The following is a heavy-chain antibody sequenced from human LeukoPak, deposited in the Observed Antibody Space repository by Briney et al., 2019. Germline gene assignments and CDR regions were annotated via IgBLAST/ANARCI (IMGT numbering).Heavy chain of an antibody. CDR2: IYYNGNT. V-gene: IGHV4-59*01. J-gene: IGHJ4*02. CDR1: GGSISSYY. CDR3: ARAFAVYYFDY. D-gene: IGHD3-3*01. Sequence: SETLSLTCTVSGGSISSYYWSWIRQPPGKGLEWIGYIYYNGNTNYSPSLKSRVTMSVDTSKNLFSLKVSSVTAADTAVYYCARAFAVYYFDYWGQGTLVTVSS.